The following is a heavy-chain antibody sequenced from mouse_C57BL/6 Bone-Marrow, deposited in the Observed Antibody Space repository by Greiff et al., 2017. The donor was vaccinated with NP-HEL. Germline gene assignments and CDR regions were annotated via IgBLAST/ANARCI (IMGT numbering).Heavy chain of an antibody. D-gene: IGHD2-14*01. Sequence: VQLQQPGAELVKPGASVKLSCKASGYTFTSYWMHWVKQRPGQGLEWIGMIHPNSGSTNYNEKFKSKATLTVDKSSSTAYMQLSSLTSEDSAVYYCATKLGTAWFAYWGQGTLVTVSA. V-gene: IGHV1-64*01. CDR2: IHPNSGST. CDR3: ATKLGTAWFAY. CDR1: GYTFTSYW. J-gene: IGHJ3*01.